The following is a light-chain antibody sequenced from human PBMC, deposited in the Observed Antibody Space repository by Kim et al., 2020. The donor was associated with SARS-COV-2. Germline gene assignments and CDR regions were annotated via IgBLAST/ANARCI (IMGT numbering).Light chain of an antibody. Sequence: ASGGDRVTITCRARQGIRNDLGCYQQKPGKAPTLLIYAASSLQSGVPSRFSGSGSGTYFTLTISSLQPEDFATYYCLQDYNYPMTFGQGTKVEIK. J-gene: IGKJ1*01. CDR3: LQDYNYPMT. V-gene: IGKV1-6*01. CDR1: QGIRND. CDR2: AAS.